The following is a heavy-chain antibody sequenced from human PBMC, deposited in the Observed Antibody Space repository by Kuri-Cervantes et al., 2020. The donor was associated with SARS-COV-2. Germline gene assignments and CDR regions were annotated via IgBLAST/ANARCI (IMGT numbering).Heavy chain of an antibody. Sequence: GSLRLSCTVSGGSISSYYWSWIRQPPGKGLEWIGYIYYSGSTNYNPSLKSRVTISVDTSKNQFSLKLSSVTAADTAVYYCARRTRIAAAGNGWYFDLWGRGTLVTVSS. CDR2: IYYSGST. J-gene: IGHJ2*01. CDR1: GGSISSYY. CDR3: ARRTRIAAAGNGWYFDL. D-gene: IGHD6-13*01. V-gene: IGHV4-59*08.